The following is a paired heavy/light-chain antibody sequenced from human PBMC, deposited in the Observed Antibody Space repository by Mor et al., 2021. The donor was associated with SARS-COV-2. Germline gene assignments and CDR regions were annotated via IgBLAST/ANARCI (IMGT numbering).Light chain of an antibody. J-gene: IGKJ1*01. V-gene: IGKV1-39*01. CDR3: QQSYSSPPT. CDR2: DAS. Sequence: DIQMTQSPSSVSASVGDRVTITCRASLTISSYLNWYQQKPGKAPKLLIFDASNLQSGVPSRFSGSGSGTEFTLTINSLQPEDYATYYCQQSYSSPPTFGQGTKVEIQ. CDR1: LTISSY.
Heavy chain of an antibody. D-gene: IGHD2-15*01. J-gene: IGHJ4*02. CDR1: GDTFSSYI. CDR3: ARDGRGFQFVS. V-gene: IGHV1-69*18. CDR2: IIPMFSTT. Sequence: QVQLVQSGAEVRKPGSSVKVSCKASGDTFSSYIINWVRQAPGQGPEWMGKIIPMFSTTDYAQNFQGRVTITADESTSTVYMELNSLRSEDTAVYYCARDGRGFQFVSWGQGTLVTVSS.